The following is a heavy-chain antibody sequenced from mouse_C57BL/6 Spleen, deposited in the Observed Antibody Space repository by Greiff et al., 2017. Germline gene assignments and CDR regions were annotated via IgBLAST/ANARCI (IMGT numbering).Heavy chain of an antibody. Sequence: QVQLKESGAELVRPGTSVKVSCKASGYAFTNYLIEWVKQRPGQGLEWIGVINPGSGGTNYNEKFKGKATLTADKSSSTAYMQLSSLTSEDSAVYFCARESSSYGYFDVWGTGTTVTVSS. CDR1: GYAFTNYL. V-gene: IGHV1-54*01. CDR2: INPGSGGT. CDR3: ARESSSYGYFDV. J-gene: IGHJ1*03. D-gene: IGHD1-1*01.